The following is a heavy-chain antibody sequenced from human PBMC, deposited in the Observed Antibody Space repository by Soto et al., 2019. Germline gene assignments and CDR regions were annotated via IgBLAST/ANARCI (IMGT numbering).Heavy chain of an antibody. CDR3: ARVHSSGIFYFVDP. D-gene: IGHD3-10*01. V-gene: IGHV1-69*13. Sequence: SVKVSCKASGGTFDSYVISWLRQAPGQGLEWMGGIMPIFGTPNYAQKFRGRVTISADESTSTAYLELSSLTSDDTAVYYCARVHSSGIFYFVDPWGQGTLVTVSS. CDR1: GGTFDSYV. J-gene: IGHJ5*02. CDR2: IMPIFGTP.